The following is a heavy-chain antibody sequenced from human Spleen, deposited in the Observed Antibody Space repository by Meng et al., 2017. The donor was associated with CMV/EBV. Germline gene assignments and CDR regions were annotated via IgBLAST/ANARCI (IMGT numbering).Heavy chain of an antibody. D-gene: IGHD2-2*03. V-gene: IGHV4-34*01. CDR3: ARGIGYCSSTSCQSPYYYGMDV. CDR2: INQSGST. Sequence: SETLSLTCAVYGGSFSGYYWSWIRQPPGKGLEWIGEINQSGSTNYNPSLKSRVTISVDTSKNQFSLKLSSVTAADTAVYYCARGIGYCSSTSCQSPYYYGMDVWGQGTTVTVSS. J-gene: IGHJ6*02. CDR1: GGSFSGYY.